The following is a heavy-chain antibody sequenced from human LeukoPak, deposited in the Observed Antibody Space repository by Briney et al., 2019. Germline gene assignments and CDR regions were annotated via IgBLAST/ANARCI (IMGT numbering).Heavy chain of an antibody. J-gene: IGHJ4*02. Sequence: PSETLSLTCAVYGGSFSGYYWSWIRQPPGKGLEWIGEINHSGSTNYNPPLKSRVTISVDTSKNQFSLKLSSVTAADTAVYYCARIPTIAVASFDYWGQGTLVTVSS. CDR3: ARIPTIAVASFDY. V-gene: IGHV4-34*01. CDR2: INHSGST. CDR1: GGSFSGYY. D-gene: IGHD6-19*01.